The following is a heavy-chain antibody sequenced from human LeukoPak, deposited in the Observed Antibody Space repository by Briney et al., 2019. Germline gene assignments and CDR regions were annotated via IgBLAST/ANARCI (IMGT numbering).Heavy chain of an antibody. CDR3: ATVVDGRLWIFLDQYFPH. CDR2: FDPEDGET. D-gene: IGHD2-2*03. CDR1: GYTLTELS. J-gene: IGHJ1*01. V-gene: IGHV1-24*01. Sequence: ASVKVSCKVSGYTLTELSMHWVRQAPGKGLEWMGGFDPEDGETIYAQKFQGRVTMTAATSTDTAYMELSSLESEDTAVYCCATVVDGRLWIFLDQYFPHGGQSPLDTVLS.